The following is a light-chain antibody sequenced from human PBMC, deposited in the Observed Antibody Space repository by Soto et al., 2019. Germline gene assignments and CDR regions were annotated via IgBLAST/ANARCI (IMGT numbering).Light chain of an antibody. CDR1: LSVASNY. CDR3: QQYGSAPWT. CDR2: AAS. Sequence: EIVLMQSPGTLPLSPGERATLSCRASLSVASNYLAWYQQKPGQAPRLLIYAASGRATGIPDRFSGSGSGTDFTLTISRLEPEDFAVYYCQQYGSAPWTFGQGTKVEIK. J-gene: IGKJ1*01. V-gene: IGKV3-20*01.